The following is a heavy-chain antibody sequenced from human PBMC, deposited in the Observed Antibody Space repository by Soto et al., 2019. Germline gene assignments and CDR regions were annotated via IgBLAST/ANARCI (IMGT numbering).Heavy chain of an antibody. CDR2: IYWDDDK. CDR3: ARQAPLAVAKSFDN. Sequence: QITLKESGPTLVKPTQTLTLTCTFSGFSLITTEVGVAWIRPPPGKALECLALIYWDDDKRYSPSLKSRLTIAKDTSKNQVVLTMTNMDPVDTATYDCARQAPLAVAKSFDNWGQGTLVTVSS. D-gene: IGHD6-13*01. J-gene: IGHJ4*02. V-gene: IGHV2-5*02. CDR1: GFSLITTEVG.